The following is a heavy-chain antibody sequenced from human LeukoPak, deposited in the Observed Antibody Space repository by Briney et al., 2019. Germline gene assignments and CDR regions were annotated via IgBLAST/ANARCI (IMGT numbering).Heavy chain of an antibody. J-gene: IGHJ3*02. CDR1: GFPFGDEA. Sequence: GGSLRLSCAASGFPFGDEAMSWVRQSPERGPEWVSSISPGGGTTYYADSVKGRFTISRDNSKNTLYVQMGSLRAEDMAVYYCARLTGSGYDVGRDAFDIWGQGTMVTVSS. CDR2: ISPGGGTT. CDR3: ARLTGSGYDVGRDAFDI. V-gene: IGHV3-23*01. D-gene: IGHD5-12*01.